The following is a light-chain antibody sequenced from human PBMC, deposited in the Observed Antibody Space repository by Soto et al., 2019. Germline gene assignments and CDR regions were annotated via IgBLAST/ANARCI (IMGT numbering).Light chain of an antibody. CDR1: ESINRH. CDR3: QQSYSTLSIT. CDR2: AAS. V-gene: IGKV1-39*01. J-gene: IGKJ5*01. Sequence: DIQMTQSPSSLSASVGDRVTITCRASESINRHLNWYRQKPGKAPKLLIYAASSLQNGVPSRFSGSGSGTDFTLTISNLQPEDFATYYCQQSYSTLSITFGQGTRLEIK.